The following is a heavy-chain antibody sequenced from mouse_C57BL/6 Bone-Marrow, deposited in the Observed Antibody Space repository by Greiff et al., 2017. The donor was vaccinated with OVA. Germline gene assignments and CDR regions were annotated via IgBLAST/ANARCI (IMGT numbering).Heavy chain of an antibody. CDR1: GFTFSSYA. CDR2: ISSGGDYI. V-gene: IGHV5-9-1*02. J-gene: IGHJ4*01. Sequence: EVHLVESGAGLVKPGGSLKLSCAASGFTFSSYAMSWVRQTPEKRLEWVAYISSGGDYIYYADTVKGRFTISRDNARNTLYLQMSSLKSEDTAMYYCTREGYYVYYYAMDYWGQGTSVTVSS. D-gene: IGHD2-3*01. CDR3: TREGYYVYYYAMDY.